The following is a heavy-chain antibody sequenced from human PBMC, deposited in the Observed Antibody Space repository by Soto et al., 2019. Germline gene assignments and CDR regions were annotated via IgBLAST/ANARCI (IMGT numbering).Heavy chain of an antibody. CDR3: ARVPTGTTVPRYYYGMDV. Sequence: SVKVSCKASGGTFSSYAISWVRQAPGQGLEWMGGIIPIFGTANYAQKFQGRVTIAADESTSTAYMELSSLRSEDTAVYYCARVPTGTTVPRYYYGMDVWGQGTTVTVSS. CDR1: GGTFSSYA. D-gene: IGHD1-1*01. J-gene: IGHJ6*02. V-gene: IGHV1-69*13. CDR2: IIPIFGTA.